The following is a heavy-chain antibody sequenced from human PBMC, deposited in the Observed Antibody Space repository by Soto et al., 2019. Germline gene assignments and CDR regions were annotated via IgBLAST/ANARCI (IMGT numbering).Heavy chain of an antibody. CDR1: GFTCSSYE. V-gene: IGHV3-48*03. CDR3: ARDRGAMGPLDY. CDR2: LSSSGSTI. D-gene: IGHD5-18*01. Sequence: GGALRLSCAAAGFTCSSYEMNWVRQAPGKGLQWVSYLSSSGSTIYYADPVKGRFTISRDNAKNSLYLQMNSLRAEDTAVYYCARDRGAMGPLDYWGQGTMVIVSS. J-gene: IGHJ4*02.